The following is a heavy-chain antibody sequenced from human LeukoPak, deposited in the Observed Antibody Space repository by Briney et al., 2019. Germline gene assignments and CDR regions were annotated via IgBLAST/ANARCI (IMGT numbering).Heavy chain of an antibody. J-gene: IGHJ4*02. CDR1: GFTFSSYA. D-gene: IGHD3-22*01. V-gene: IGHV3-30*01. CDR2: ISYDGGNK. CDR3: ARDLQNDSSGYYETVPDY. Sequence: GGSLRLSCAASGFTFSSYAMHWVRQAPGKGLEWVAVISYDGGNKYYADSVKGRFTISRDNSKNTLYLQMNSLRAEDTAVYYCARDLQNDSSGYYETVPDYWGQGTLVTVSS.